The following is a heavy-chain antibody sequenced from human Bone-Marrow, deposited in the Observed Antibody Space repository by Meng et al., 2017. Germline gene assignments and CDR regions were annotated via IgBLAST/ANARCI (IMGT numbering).Heavy chain of an antibody. J-gene: IGHJ2*01. V-gene: IGHV4-34*01. CDR2: INHSGST. CDR3: ARGRVTTVTTPNWYFDL. CDR1: GGSFSGYY. D-gene: IGHD4-17*01. Sequence: QGQLQQWGGGLLQPSETLSLTCAVYGGSFSGYYWSWIRQPPGKGLEWIGEINHSGSTNYNPSLKSRVTISVDTSKNQFSLKLSSVTAADTAVYYCARGRVTTVTTPNWYFDLWGRGTLVTVSS.